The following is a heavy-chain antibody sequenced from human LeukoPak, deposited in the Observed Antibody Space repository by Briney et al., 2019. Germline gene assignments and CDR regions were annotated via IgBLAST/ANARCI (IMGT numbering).Heavy chain of an antibody. V-gene: IGHV1-46*01. Sequence: ASVKVSCKASGYTFTSYYMHWVRQAPGQGLEWMGIINPSGGSTSYAQKFQGRITLTTDTSTSTIHMELRSLRHDDTAVYYCSRAGDYGGNWGALDLWGQGTLVTVSS. CDR3: SRAGDYGGNWGALDL. CDR1: GYTFTSYY. CDR2: INPSGGST. D-gene: IGHD4-23*01. J-gene: IGHJ4*02.